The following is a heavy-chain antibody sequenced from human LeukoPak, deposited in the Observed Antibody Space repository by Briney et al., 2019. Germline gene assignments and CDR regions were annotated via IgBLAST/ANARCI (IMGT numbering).Heavy chain of an antibody. J-gene: IGHJ4*02. CDR3: TAPRGPRNGYYLSDY. CDR2: IKSKTDGGTA. V-gene: IGHV3-15*01. CDR1: GFTFSYAW. Sequence: GGSLRLSCEASGFTFSYAWMIWVRQAPGKGLEWIGHIKSKTDGGTADYAAPVKGRFTISRDDSTNTLYLEMNSLENEDTAVYYCTAPRGPRNGYYLSDYWGQGTVVTVSS. D-gene: IGHD3-22*01.